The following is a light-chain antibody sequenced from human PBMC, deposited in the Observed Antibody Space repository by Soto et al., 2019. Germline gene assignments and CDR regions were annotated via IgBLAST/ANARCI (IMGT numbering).Light chain of an antibody. Sequence: QSVLTQPPSVSGAPGQRVTISCTGSSSNIGANYDVHWYQQLPGAAPQLLIYANNNRPSGVPGRFSGAQSGTSASLAITGLHAEDEADYYCQSYDSSLSAWVFGGGTKLTVL. CDR2: ANN. CDR1: SSNIGANYD. CDR3: QSYDSSLSAWV. V-gene: IGLV1-40*01. J-gene: IGLJ3*02.